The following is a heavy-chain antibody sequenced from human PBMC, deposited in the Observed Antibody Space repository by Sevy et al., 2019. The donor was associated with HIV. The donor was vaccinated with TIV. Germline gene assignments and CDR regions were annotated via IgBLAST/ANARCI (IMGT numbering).Heavy chain of an antibody. CDR3: AVALVELYYFDF. CDR1: GYSFTNYW. CDR2: IYPGDADT. Sequence: GESLKISCKASGYSFTNYWIGWVRQMPGKGLEWVGIIYPGDADTKYSPSFQGQVTISADKSISTAYLQWSSLEASDTAMYYCAVALVELYYFDFWGQGTLVTVSS. D-gene: IGHD2-21*01. V-gene: IGHV5-51*01. J-gene: IGHJ4*02.